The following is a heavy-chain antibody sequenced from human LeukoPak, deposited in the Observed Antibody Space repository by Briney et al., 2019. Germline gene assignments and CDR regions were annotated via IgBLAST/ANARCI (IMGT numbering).Heavy chain of an antibody. D-gene: IGHD3-10*01. CDR2: VYPGDSDT. Sequence: GESLKISCKGSGYSFTTYWIAWVRQLPGKGLEWMGRVYPGDSDTTYSPSFQGQVTISADKSISTAYLQWSSLKASDTAMYYCARHGSGSYYNPRGDYWGQGTLVTVSS. J-gene: IGHJ4*02. CDR3: ARHGSGSYYNPRGDY. CDR1: GYSFTTYW. V-gene: IGHV5-51*01.